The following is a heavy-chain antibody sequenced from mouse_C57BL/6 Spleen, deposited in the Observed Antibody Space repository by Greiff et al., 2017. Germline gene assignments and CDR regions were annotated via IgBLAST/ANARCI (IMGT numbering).Heavy chain of an antibody. CDR1: GYTFTDYY. J-gene: IGHJ1*03. Sequence: EVQLQQSGPELVKPGASVKISCKASGYTFTDYYMNWVKQSHGKSLEWIGDINPNNGGTSYNQKVKGKATLTVDKSSSTAYMELRSLTSEDSEVYYCERGPLNGYYGIDDWGTGTTLTVSS. D-gene: IGHD1-1*01. CDR3: ERGPLNGYYGIDD. CDR2: INPNNGGT. V-gene: IGHV1-26*01.